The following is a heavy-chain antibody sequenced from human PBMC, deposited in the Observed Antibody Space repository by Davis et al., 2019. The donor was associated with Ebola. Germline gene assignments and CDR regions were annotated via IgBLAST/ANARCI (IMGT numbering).Heavy chain of an antibody. CDR2: IYPGDSDT. D-gene: IGHD1-1*01. J-gene: IGHJ6*01. Sequence: GESLKISCKGSGYRFPSYWIGWVRPMPGKGLEWMGIIYPGDSDTRYSPSFQGQVTISADKPSSNAYLQWNNLKSSDTAVYYCARRSGQAYYYCAMDVWGQETTVTVSS. V-gene: IGHV5-51*04. CDR3: ARRSGQAYYYCAMDV. CDR1: GYRFPSYW.